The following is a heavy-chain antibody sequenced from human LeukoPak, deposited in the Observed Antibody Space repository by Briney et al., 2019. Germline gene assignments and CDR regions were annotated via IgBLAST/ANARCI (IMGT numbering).Heavy chain of an antibody. CDR1: GFTFNNYA. CDR2: ISYDGSNK. Sequence: GGSLRLSCAASGFTFNNYAMHWVRQAPGKGLEWVAVISYDGSNKYYADSVKGRFTISRDNSKNTLYLQMNSLRAEDTAVYYCARGRSIVSDYWGQGTLVTVSS. D-gene: IGHD3-22*01. J-gene: IGHJ4*02. V-gene: IGHV3-30*04. CDR3: ARGRSIVSDY.